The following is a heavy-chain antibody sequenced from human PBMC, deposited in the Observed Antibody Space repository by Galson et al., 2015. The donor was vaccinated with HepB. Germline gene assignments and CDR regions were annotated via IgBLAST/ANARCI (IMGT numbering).Heavy chain of an antibody. CDR2: ISGFGGST. V-gene: IGHV3-23*01. J-gene: IGHJ3*02. CDR1: GFTFNSYA. D-gene: IGHD3-10*01. Sequence: SLRLSCAASGFTFNSYAMSWVRQAPGKGLEWVSGISGFGGSTRDADSVKGRFTISRDNSRNTLFLQMNSLRVEDTAVYYCAKEELLSFGAPAFLIWGQGTMVTVSA. CDR3: AKEELLSFGAPAFLI.